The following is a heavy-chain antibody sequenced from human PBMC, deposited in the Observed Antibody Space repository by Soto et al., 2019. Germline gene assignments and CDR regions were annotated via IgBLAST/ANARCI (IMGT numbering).Heavy chain of an antibody. CDR1: GFTFSSYA. CDR2: ISGSGGST. V-gene: IGHV3-23*01. Sequence: PGGSLRLSCAASGFTFSSYAMSWVRQAPGKGLEWVSAISGSGGSTYYADSVKGRFTISRDNSKNTLYLQMNSLRAEDTAVYYCAKPKYGGRHSFHSDYWGQGTLVTVSS. J-gene: IGHJ4*02. D-gene: IGHD2-21*01. CDR3: AKPKYGGRHSFHSDY.